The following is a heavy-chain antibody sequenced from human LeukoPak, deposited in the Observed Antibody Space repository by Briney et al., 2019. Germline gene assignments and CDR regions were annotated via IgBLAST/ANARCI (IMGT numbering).Heavy chain of an antibody. CDR1: GFTFSSYS. V-gene: IGHV3-21*01. J-gene: IGHJ4*02. CDR3: ARALHPLAVVVTAIDY. Sequence: PGGSLRLSCAASGFTFSSYSMNWVRQAPGKGLEWVSSISSSGSYIYYADSVKGRFTISRDNAKNSLYLQMNSLRAEDTAVYYCARALHPLAVVVTAIDYWGQGTLVTVSS. D-gene: IGHD2-21*02. CDR2: ISSSGSYI.